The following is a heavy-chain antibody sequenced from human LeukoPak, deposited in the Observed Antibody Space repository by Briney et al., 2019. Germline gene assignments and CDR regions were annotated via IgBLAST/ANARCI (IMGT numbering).Heavy chain of an antibody. CDR2: IIPILGIA. D-gene: IGHD6-13*01. CDR3: ARVVAAAGRYYFDY. J-gene: IGHJ4*02. V-gene: IGHV1-69*04. Sequence: SVTVSCKASGGTFSSYAISWVRQAPGQGVEWMGRIIPILGIANYAQKFQGRVTITADKSTSTAYMELSSLRSEDTAVYYCARVVAAAGRYYFDYWGQGTLVTVSS. CDR1: GGTFSSYA.